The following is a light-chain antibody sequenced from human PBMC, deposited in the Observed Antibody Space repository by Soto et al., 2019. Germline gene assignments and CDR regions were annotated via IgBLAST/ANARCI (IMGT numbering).Light chain of an antibody. J-gene: IGKJ1*01. V-gene: IGKV3-20*01. CDR1: QSVSSNY. CDR2: GAS. Sequence: VSTQSPGTVSLSPGERATLPCRASQSVSSNYLAWYQQKPGQAPRLLIYGASTRATGITDRFSGSGSGTDFTLTISSLEPEDSAVYYCQQYGSLPTWTFGQGTKVDI. CDR3: QQYGSLPTWT.